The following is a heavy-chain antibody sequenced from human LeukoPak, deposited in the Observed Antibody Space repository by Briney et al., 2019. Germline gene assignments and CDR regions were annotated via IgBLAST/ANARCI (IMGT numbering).Heavy chain of an antibody. J-gene: IGHJ6*03. D-gene: IGHD6-13*01. CDR2: IIPIFGTA. CDR3: SSSWYDYYYYMDV. Sequence: ASVKVSCKASGGTFSSYAISWVRQAPGQGLEWMGGIIPIFGTANYAQKFQGRVTITADESTSTAYMELSSLRSEDTAVYYCSSSWYDYYYYMDVWGKGTTVTISS. V-gene: IGHV1-69*13. CDR1: GGTFSSYA.